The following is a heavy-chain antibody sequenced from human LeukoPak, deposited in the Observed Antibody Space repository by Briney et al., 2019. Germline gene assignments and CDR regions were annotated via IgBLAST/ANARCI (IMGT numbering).Heavy chain of an antibody. V-gene: IGHV4-38-2*01. D-gene: IGHD3-16*02. CDR1: GYSISSGYY. Sequence: SETLSRTCAVSGYSISSGYYWGWIRQPPGKGLEWIGSIYHSGSTYYNPSLKSRVTISVDTSKNQFSLKLSSVTAADTAVYYCARGFYDYVWGSYRFNYFDYWGQGTLVTVSS. CDR2: IYHSGST. J-gene: IGHJ4*02. CDR3: ARGFYDYVWGSYRFNYFDY.